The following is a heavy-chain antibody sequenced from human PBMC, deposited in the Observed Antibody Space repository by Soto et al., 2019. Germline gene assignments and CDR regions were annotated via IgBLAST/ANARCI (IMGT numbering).Heavy chain of an antibody. Sequence: SETLSLTCTVSGGSISSGDYYWSWIRQPPGKGLEWIGYIYYSGSTYYNPSLKSRVTISVDTSKNQFSLKLSSVTAADTAVYYCARGTQLAFPETTPGFDYWGQGTLVTVSS. V-gene: IGHV4-30-4*01. D-gene: IGHD1-1*01. CDR3: ARGTQLAFPETTPGFDY. CDR1: GGSISSGDYY. CDR2: IYYSGST. J-gene: IGHJ4*02.